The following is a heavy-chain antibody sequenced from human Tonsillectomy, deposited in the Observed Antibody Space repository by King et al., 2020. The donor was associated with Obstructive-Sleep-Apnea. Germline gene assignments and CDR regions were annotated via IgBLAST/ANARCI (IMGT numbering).Heavy chain of an antibody. J-gene: IGHJ5*02. CDR3: ARAPMVRGIIRWFDP. V-gene: IGHV4-31*03. CDR2: IYYSGST. CDR1: GGSISSGDYY. D-gene: IGHD3-10*01. Sequence: QLQESGPGLVKPSQTLSLTCTVSGGSISSGDYYWSWIRQHPGKGLEWIGYIYYSGSTNYNPSLKSRVTISVDTSKNQFSLELSPVTAADTAVYYCARAPMVRGIIRWFDPWGQGTLVTVSS.